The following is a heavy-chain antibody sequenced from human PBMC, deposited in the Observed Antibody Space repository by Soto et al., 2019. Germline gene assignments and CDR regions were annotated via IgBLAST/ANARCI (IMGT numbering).Heavy chain of an antibody. CDR3: ARDVSRGWFDP. V-gene: IGHV3-66*01. J-gene: IGHJ5*02. CDR2: TYTSGST. CDR1: GLIVSDNY. Sequence: PGGSLRLSCAASGLIVSDNYLSWVRQAPGQGLEWVSVTYTSGSTYYADSVKGRFTISRDNSKNTLYLQMNSLRVEDTAVYYCARDVSRGWFDPWGQGTLVTVSS.